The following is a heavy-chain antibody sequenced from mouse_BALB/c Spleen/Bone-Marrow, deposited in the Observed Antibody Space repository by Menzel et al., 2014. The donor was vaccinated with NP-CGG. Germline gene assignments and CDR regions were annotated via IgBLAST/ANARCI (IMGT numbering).Heavy chain of an antibody. CDR2: IWAGGSI. Sequence: VKLMESGPGLVAPSQSLSITGTVSEFSLSSYGVHWVRQPPGKGLEWLGVIWAGGSINYNSALMSRLSISKDNSKSQVFLKMKSLQKDDTAMYYCAREGRGSYGSSGYAMDYWGQGTSVTVSS. CDR1: EFSLSSYG. V-gene: IGHV2-9*02. D-gene: IGHD1-1*01. J-gene: IGHJ4*01. CDR3: AREGRGSYGSSGYAMDY.